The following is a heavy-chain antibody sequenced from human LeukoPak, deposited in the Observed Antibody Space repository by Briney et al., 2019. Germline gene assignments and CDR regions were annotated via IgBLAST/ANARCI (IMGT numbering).Heavy chain of an antibody. CDR1: GFTFSGYA. CDR2: IWYDGSYK. D-gene: IGHD5-18*01. CDR3: AKDHHTGGFESDY. J-gene: IGHJ4*02. V-gene: IGHV3-33*06. Sequence: PGGSLRLSCAASGFTFSGYAMHWVRQAPGKGLEWVAIIWYDGSYKYYADSVKGRFTISRDNSKNTVYLQMNSLISEDTAVYYCAKDHHTGGFESDYWGQGTLVTVSS.